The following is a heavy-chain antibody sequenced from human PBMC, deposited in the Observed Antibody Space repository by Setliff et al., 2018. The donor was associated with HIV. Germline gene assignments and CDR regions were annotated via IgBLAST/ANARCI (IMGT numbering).Heavy chain of an antibody. D-gene: IGHD3-10*01. Sequence: TSETLSLTCAVSVGSISSTNWWTWVRQPPGKGLEWIGEIYHSGTTKYNPSLESRVIRSIDKSKKHFSLRLSAVTAADTAVYYCAASVADYGKGGGMGYWGQGTLVTVSS. V-gene: IGHV4-4*02. CDR1: VGSISSTNW. CDR3: AASVADYGKGGGMGY. J-gene: IGHJ4*02. CDR2: IYHSGTT.